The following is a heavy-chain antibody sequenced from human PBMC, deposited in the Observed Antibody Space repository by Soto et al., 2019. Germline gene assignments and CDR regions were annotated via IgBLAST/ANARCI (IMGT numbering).Heavy chain of an antibody. CDR1: GFSLXTSGVG. J-gene: IGHJ5*02. CDR2: IYWDDDK. V-gene: IGHV2-5*02. D-gene: IGHD3-22*01. Sequence: SGPTLVNPTQTLTXTCTFSGFSLXTSGVGVGWIRQPPGKALEWLALIYWDDDKRYSPSLKSRLTITKDTSKNQVVLTMTNMDPVDTATYYCAHSLIGYYYDSSGSNWFDPWGQGTLVTXSS. CDR3: AHSLIGYYYDSSGSNWFDP.